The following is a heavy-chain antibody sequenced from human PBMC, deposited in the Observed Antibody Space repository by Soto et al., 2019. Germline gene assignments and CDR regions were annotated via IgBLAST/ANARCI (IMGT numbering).Heavy chain of an antibody. CDR1: GYTFTSYN. Sequence: QVQLVQSGAEVKKPGASVKVSCKTSGYTFTSYNMHWVRQAPGQGLEWMGMINSKVGSTRYAKKFQGRATMTRDTSTSTVYMALSNLRSEDNAVYYCVRSPDAFHGMDVWGHGTTVTVSS. CDR3: VRSPDAFHGMDV. J-gene: IGHJ6*02. CDR2: INSKVGST. V-gene: IGHV1-46*01.